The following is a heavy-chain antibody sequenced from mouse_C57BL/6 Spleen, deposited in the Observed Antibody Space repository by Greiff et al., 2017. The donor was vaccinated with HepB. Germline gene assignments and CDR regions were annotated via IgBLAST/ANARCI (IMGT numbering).Heavy chain of an antibody. CDR3: ARSIYDGYYPFDY. V-gene: IGHV1-18*01. Sequence: EVQLQQSGPELVKPGASVKIPCKASGYTFTDYNMDWVKQSHGKSLEWIGDINPNNGGTIYNQKFKGKATLTVDKSSSPAYMELRSLTSEDTVVYYCARSIYDGYYPFDYWGQGTTLTVSS. CDR1: GYTFTDYN. CDR2: INPNNGGT. D-gene: IGHD2-3*01. J-gene: IGHJ2*01.